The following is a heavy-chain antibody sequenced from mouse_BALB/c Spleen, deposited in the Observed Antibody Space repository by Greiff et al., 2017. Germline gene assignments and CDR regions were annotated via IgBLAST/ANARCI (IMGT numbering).Heavy chain of an antibody. D-gene: IGHD1-1*01. V-gene: IGHV1-20*02. Sequence: DVKLVESGPELVKPGASVKISCKASGYSFTGYFMNWVMQSHGKSLEWIGRINPYNGDTFYNQKFKGKATLTVDKSSSTAHMELRSLASEDSAVYYCARSGGSSPSYAMDYWGQGTSVTVSS. CDR3: ARSGGSSPSYAMDY. CDR2: INPYNGDT. CDR1: GYSFTGYF. J-gene: IGHJ4*01.